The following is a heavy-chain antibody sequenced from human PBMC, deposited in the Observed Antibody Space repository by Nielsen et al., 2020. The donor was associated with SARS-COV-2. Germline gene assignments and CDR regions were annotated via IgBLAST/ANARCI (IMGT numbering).Heavy chain of an antibody. D-gene: IGHD3-10*01. J-gene: IGHJ4*02. Sequence: GESLKISCKGSGYSFTTYWIGWVRQMPGKGLEWMGIMYPGDSDTRYSPSFQGQVTISANKSISTAYLQWNSLKASDTAMYYCARGYYFGSGGVEYWGQGTLVTVSS. V-gene: IGHV5-51*01. CDR1: GYSFTTYW. CDR2: MYPGDSDT. CDR3: ARGYYFGSGGVEY.